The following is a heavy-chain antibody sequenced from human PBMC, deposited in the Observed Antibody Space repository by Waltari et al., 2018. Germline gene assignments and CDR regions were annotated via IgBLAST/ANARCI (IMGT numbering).Heavy chain of an antibody. J-gene: IGHJ4*02. D-gene: IGHD1-26*01. CDR2: IYYSGST. CDR3: ARRRLVGATMGGSYFDY. V-gene: IGHV4-39*01. CDR1: GGSISSSSYY. Sequence: QLQLQESGPGLVKPSETLSLTCTVSGGSISSSSYYWGWIRQPPGKGLEWIGSIYYSGSTYYNPSLNSRVTISVDTSKNQFSLKLSSVTAADTAVYYCARRRLVGATMGGSYFDYWGQGTLVIVSS.